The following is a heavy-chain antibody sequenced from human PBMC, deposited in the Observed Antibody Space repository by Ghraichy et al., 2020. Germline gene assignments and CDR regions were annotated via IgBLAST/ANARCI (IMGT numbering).Heavy chain of an antibody. V-gene: IGHV4-61*01. CDR2: MYYSRST. Sequence: SETLSLTCTVSGGSVSSGTYYWSWIRQPPGKGLEWIGYMYYSRSTDYNPSPKSRVIIAADTSKSQFSLTLSTVAAADTSVYYCARGGRGDRHFDYWGQGTMVTVSS. CDR3: ARGGRGDRHFDY. CDR1: GGSVSSGTYY. D-gene: IGHD2-21*02. J-gene: IGHJ4*02.